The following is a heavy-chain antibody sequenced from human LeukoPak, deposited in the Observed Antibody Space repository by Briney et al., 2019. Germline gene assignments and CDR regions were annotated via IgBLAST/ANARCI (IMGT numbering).Heavy chain of an antibody. CDR2: IKQDGSEK. D-gene: IGHD5/OR15-5a*01. Sequence: GRSLRLSCAASGFTFSSYWMSWVCQAPGKGLEWVANIKQDGSEKYYVDSVKGRFTISRDNAKNSLYLQMNSLRAEDTAVYYCARGRGVSYFDYWGQGTLVTVSS. CDR1: GFTFSSYW. J-gene: IGHJ4*02. V-gene: IGHV3-7*01. CDR3: ARGRGVSYFDY.